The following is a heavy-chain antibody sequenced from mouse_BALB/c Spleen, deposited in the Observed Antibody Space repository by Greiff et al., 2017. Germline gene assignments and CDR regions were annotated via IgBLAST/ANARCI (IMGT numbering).Heavy chain of an antibody. Sequence: VQLQQSGPELVKPGASVKISCKASGYSFTGYFMNWVMQSHGKSLEWIGRINPYNGDTFYNQKFKGKATLTVDKSSSTAHMELRSLASEDSAVYYCARRWGSTATAWFAYWGQGTLVTVSA. CDR2: INPYNGDT. V-gene: IGHV1-20*02. CDR3: ARRWGSTATAWFAY. D-gene: IGHD1-2*01. CDR1: GYSFTGYF. J-gene: IGHJ3*01.